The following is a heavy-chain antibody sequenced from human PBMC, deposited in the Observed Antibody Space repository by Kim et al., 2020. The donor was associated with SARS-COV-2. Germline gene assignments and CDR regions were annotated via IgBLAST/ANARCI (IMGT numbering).Heavy chain of an antibody. J-gene: IGHJ4*02. D-gene: IGHD3-16*01. V-gene: IGHV3-53*01. Sequence: GGSLRLSCAVSGFSVTSDYMSWVRQAPGKGLEWVSVIYNDGRTFYADSVKGRFTISSDNSKNTVYLQMNSLRVEDTAIYYCARRHCHYEEDHWGQGTLVTVSS. CDR1: GFSVTSDY. CDR2: IYNDGRT. CDR3: ARRHCHYEEDH.